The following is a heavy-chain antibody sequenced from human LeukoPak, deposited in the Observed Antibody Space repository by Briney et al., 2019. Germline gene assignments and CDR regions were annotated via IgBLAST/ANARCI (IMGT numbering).Heavy chain of an antibody. J-gene: IGHJ6*02. V-gene: IGHV3-7*03. CDR2: INHNGNVN. Sequence: PGGSLRLSCAASGFTFSSYWMNWARQAPGKGLEWVASINHNGNVNYYVDSVKGRFTNSRDNAKNSLYLQMSNLRAEDTAEYFCARGGGLDVWGQGATVTVSS. CDR1: GFTFSSYW. CDR3: ARGGGLDV. D-gene: IGHD3-16*01.